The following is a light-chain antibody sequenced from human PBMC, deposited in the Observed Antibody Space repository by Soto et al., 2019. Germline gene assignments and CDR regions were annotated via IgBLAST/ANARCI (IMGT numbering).Light chain of an antibody. CDR1: QTIIRY. Sequence: DIQMTQSPSSLSASVGDRVTITCRASQTIIRYLNWYQQKPGRAPNLLIYAASSLHTGVPSRFSDSGSGTEFTLTISSLQPEDSATYYCQQSYSTLFTFGHGTRVEIK. CDR2: AAS. CDR3: QQSYSTLFT. J-gene: IGKJ3*01. V-gene: IGKV1-39*01.